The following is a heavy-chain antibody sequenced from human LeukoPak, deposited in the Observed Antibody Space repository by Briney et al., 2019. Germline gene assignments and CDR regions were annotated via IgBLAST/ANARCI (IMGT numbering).Heavy chain of an antibody. CDR3: ATSGYYYDSSGYYYVY. D-gene: IGHD3-22*01. V-gene: IGHV3-7*01. CDR2: IKQDGSEK. J-gene: IGHJ4*02. Sequence: GGSLRLSCAASGFTFSSYWMSWVRQAPGKGLEWVANIKQDGSEKYYVDSVKGRFTISRDNAKNSLYLQMNSLRAEDTAVYYCATSGYYYDSSGYYYVYWGQGTLVTVSS. CDR1: GFTFSSYW.